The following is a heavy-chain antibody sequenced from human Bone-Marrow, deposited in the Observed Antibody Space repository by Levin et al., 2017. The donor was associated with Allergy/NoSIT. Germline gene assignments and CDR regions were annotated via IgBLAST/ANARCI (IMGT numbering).Heavy chain of an antibody. V-gene: IGHV3-66*01. D-gene: IGHD6-6*01. CDR2: IFAGGST. CDR3: VKTSSF. CDR1: GFTVNSNY. Sequence: GGSLRLSCAASGFTVNSNYMSWVRQAPGKGLEWVSVIFAGGSTYYADSVKGRFTISRDNSKNMLYFQMNNLRAEDTAIYYCVKTSSFWGQGTLVTVSS. J-gene: IGHJ4*02.